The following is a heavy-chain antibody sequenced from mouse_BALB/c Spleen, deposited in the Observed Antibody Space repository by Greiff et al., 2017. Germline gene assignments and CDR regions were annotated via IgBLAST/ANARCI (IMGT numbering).Heavy chain of an antibody. Sequence: EVQLVESGGGLVKPGGSLKLSCAASGFTFSSYAMSWVRQTPEKRLEWVATISSGGSYTYYPDSVKGRFTISRDNAKNTLYLQMSSLRSEDTAMYYCARHPAYWGQGTLVTVSA. V-gene: IGHV5-9-3*01. CDR2: ISSGGSYT. CDR3: ARHPAY. CDR1: GFTFSSYA. J-gene: IGHJ3*01.